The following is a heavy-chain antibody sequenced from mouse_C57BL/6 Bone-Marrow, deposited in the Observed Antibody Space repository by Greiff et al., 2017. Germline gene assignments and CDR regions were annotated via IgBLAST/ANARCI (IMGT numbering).Heavy chain of an antibody. Sequence: DVQLQESGAELVKPGASVKLSCTASGFNIKDYYIHWVKQRTEQGLEWIGRIDPEDGETKYAPKFQDKTTITADTASNTAYRQLSSLTSEDTAVYYCTRSLIYYGTNYWGQGTTLTVSS. D-gene: IGHD1-1*01. V-gene: IGHV14-2*01. J-gene: IGHJ2*01. CDR2: IDPEDGET. CDR1: GFNIKDYY. CDR3: TRSLIYYGTNY.